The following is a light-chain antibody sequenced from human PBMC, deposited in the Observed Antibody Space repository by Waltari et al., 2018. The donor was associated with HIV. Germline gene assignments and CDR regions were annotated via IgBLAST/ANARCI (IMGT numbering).Light chain of an antibody. CDR2: NNN. CDR3: AAWDDSLNGVI. CDR1: SSNIGRNT. J-gene: IGLJ2*01. V-gene: IGLV1-44*01. Sequence: QSVLTQPPSASGTPGQRVTISCSGSSSNIGRNTVNWYQQRPGTAPKLLIYNNNQRPSGVPDRFSGSKSGTSASLAISGLQSEDEADYYCAAWDDSLNGVIFGGGTKLTVL.